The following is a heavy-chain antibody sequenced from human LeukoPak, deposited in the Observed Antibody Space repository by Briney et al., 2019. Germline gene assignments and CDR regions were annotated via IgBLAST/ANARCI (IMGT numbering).Heavy chain of an antibody. CDR2: ISSSSSTM. D-gene: IGHD2-2*01. V-gene: IGHV3-48*01. CDR1: GFSFSSYS. J-gene: IGHJ3*02. Sequence: GGSLRLSCAVFGFSFSSYSMNWVRQARGKGREWVSYISSSSSTMYYADSVKGRFTISRDNAKNSLYLQMNSLRAEDTAVYYCVVVVPAPSDAFDIWGQGTMVTVSS. CDR3: VVVVPAPSDAFDI.